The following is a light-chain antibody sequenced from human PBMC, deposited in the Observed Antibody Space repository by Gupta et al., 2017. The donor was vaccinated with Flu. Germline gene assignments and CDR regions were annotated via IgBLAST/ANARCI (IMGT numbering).Light chain of an antibody. J-gene: IGLJ1*01. CDR2: CNV. V-gene: IGLV1-44*01. Sequence: RVTSPGCGTSSNVGSYNADWHKQYHDTAPNLLMYCNVHRYTGAPARFSGSKSATSASMATSGLQAEDEADYYCAAGDASMNGYVFGTGTKVTVL. CDR3: AAGDASMNGYV. CDR1: SSNVGSYN.